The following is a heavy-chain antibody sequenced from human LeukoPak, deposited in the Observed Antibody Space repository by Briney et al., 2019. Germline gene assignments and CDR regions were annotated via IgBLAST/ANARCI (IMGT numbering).Heavy chain of an antibody. Sequence: GGSLTLSCAASGFTLSSNYMSWVRQAPGKGLEWVSVIYSGGSTCYADSVKGRFTISRDNSKNTLYLQMNSLRAEDTAVYYCASPLATGDSSGHYYGYWGQETLVTVSS. V-gene: IGHV3-53*01. J-gene: IGHJ4*02. CDR1: GFTLSSNY. CDR2: IYSGGST. CDR3: ASPLATGDSSGHYYGY. D-gene: IGHD3-22*01.